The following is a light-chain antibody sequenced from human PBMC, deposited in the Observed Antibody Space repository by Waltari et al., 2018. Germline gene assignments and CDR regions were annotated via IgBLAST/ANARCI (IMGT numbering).Light chain of an antibody. CDR3: QQYNSYPYT. V-gene: IGKV1-5*03. CDR2: KAS. J-gene: IGKJ2*01. CDR1: QSISSW. Sequence: DIQMTQSPSTLSASVGDRVTITCRASQSISSWLAWYQQKPGKAPKLLIYKASSLESGVPSRFSSSGSGTEFTLTIRSLQPDDFATYYCQQYNSYPYTFGQGTKLEIK.